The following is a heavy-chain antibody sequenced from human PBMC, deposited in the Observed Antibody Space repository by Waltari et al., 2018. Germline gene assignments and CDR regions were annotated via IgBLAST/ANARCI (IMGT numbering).Heavy chain of an antibody. CDR2: INPNSGGT. D-gene: IGHD3-9*01. CDR3: ARDRALNDILTYDAFDI. CDR1: GYTFTGYY. V-gene: IGHV1-2*06. Sequence: QVQLVQSGAEVKKPGASVKVSCKASGYTFTGYYMHWVRQAPGQGLEWMGRINPNSGGTNYAQKFQGRVTMTRDTSISTAYMELSRLRSDDTAVYYCARDRALNDILTYDAFDIWGQGTMVTVSS. J-gene: IGHJ3*02.